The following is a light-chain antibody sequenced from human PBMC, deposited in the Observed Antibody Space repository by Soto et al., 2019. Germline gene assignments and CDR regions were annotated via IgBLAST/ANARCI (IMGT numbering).Light chain of an antibody. CDR2: DAS. V-gene: IGKV3-11*01. CDR1: QSVSNF. Sequence: EIVLTQSPATLSLSPGERATLSCRASQSVSNFLAWYQQKPGQAPRLLISDASNRDTGIPGRFSGSGSGTEFSLTISSLEPEDFAVYYCQQRSNWPWTFGQGTKVEIK. CDR3: QQRSNWPWT. J-gene: IGKJ1*01.